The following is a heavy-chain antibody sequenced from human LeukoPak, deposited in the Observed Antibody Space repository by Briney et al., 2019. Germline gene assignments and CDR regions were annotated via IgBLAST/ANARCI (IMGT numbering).Heavy chain of an antibody. CDR2: INPSGGST. Sequence: ASVKVSCKASRGTFSSYAISWVRQAPGQGLEWMGIINPSGGSTSYAQKFQGRVTMTRDTSTSTVYMELSSLRSEDTAVYYCARYQSLEMATGWRYFDYWGQGTLVTVSS. CDR1: RGTFSSYA. V-gene: IGHV1-46*01. D-gene: IGHD5-24*01. CDR3: ARYQSLEMATGWRYFDY. J-gene: IGHJ4*02.